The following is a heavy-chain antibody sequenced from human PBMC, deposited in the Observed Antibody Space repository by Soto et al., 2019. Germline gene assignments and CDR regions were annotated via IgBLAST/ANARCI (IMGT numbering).Heavy chain of an antibody. CDR2: ISGSGGST. CDR3: AKWITMIEASFDY. V-gene: IGHV3-23*01. D-gene: IGHD3-22*01. CDR1: GFTFSSYA. Sequence: EVQLLESGGGLVQPGGSLRLSCAASGFTFSSYAMSWVRQAPGKGLEWVSAISGSGGSTYYADSVKGRFTISRDNSKNTLYQQMNSLRAEDTAVYYCAKWITMIEASFDYWGQGTLVTVSS. J-gene: IGHJ4*02.